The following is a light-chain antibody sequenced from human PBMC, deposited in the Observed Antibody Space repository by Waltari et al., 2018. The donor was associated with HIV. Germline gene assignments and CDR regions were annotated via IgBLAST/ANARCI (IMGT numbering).Light chain of an antibody. CDR1: NADIGSSDH. J-gene: IGLJ2*01. CDR3: CSYAGKGVVL. V-gene: IGLV2-23*02. Sequence: QSAPTQPASVSGSPGQSVTISCIGTNADIGSSDHFPWFHQFSSEAPRLLIYDVNKRPSSVSHRFSGSKSNTTASLTISGLQIEDEGDYYCCSYAGKGVVLFGGGTKLTV. CDR2: DVN.